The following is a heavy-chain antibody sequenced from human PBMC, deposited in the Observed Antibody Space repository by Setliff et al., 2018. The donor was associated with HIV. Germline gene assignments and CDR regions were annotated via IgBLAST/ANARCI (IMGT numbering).Heavy chain of an antibody. CDR2: IYYSGSA. CDR3: ARGGAFCGRDSCYYLDY. Sequence: LSLTCTVSGDSIDRSNFFWTWIRQHPGKGLEWIGYIYYSGSATYNPSLKSQASISVDTSRNEFSLKLSSVTATDTAVYFCARGGAFCGRDSCYYLDYWGQGNPVTVSS. J-gene: IGHJ4*02. CDR1: GDSIDRSNFF. V-gene: IGHV4-31*01. D-gene: IGHD2-21*02.